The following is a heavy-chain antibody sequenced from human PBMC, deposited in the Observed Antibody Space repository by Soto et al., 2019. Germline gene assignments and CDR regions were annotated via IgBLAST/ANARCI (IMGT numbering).Heavy chain of an antibody. CDR3: ARRHLTMIPL. V-gene: IGHV4-39*01. D-gene: IGHD3-22*01. CDR1: GGSINSVGYY. J-gene: IGHJ4*02. Sequence: QLQLQESGPGLVKPSETLSLTCTVSGGSINSVGYYWVWIRQPPGKGLEWIGSIYASGNTYYSPSLETRVTIFMDASKHQSSLRLTSVTAADTAVYYCARRHLTMIPLWGQGTLVTVSS. CDR2: IYASGNT.